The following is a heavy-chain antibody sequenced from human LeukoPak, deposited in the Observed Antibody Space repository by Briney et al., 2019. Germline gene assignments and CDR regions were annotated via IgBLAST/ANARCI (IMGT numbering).Heavy chain of an antibody. J-gene: IGHJ4*02. Sequence: GASVKVSCKASGYTFTGYYLHWVRQAPGQGFEWMGWINPVSGGANYVQKFQGRVTMTRDTSISTAYMELSRLRSDDTAVYYCARANFLSCSSTSCLFDYWGQGTLVTVSS. V-gene: IGHV1-2*02. CDR2: INPVSGGA. D-gene: IGHD2-2*01. CDR1: GYTFTGYY. CDR3: ARANFLSCSSTSCLFDY.